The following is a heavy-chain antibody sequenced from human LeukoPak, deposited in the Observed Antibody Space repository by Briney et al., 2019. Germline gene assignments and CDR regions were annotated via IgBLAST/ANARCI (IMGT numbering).Heavy chain of an antibody. J-gene: IGHJ4*02. CDR1: GFTFSTYA. CDR3: AKKATVTSYYFDY. Sequence: GGSLRLSCAASGFTFSTYAMSWVRQAPGMGLEWVSGISGRGISTYYADSVKGRFTISRDNSKNTLYLQTNSLRAEDTAVYYCAKKATVTSYYFDYWGQGTLVTVSS. D-gene: IGHD4-17*01. CDR2: ISGRGIST. V-gene: IGHV3-23*01.